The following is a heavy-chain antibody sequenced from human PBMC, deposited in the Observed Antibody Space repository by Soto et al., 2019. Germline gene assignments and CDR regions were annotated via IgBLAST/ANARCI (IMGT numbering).Heavy chain of an antibody. V-gene: IGHV4-4*02. CDR1: SGSISSSNW. CDR2: IYHSGST. J-gene: IGHJ6*03. D-gene: IGHD4-17*01. Sequence: SETLSLTCAVSSGSISSSNWWSWVRQPPGKGLEWIGEIYHSGSTNYNPSLKSRVTISVDKSKNQFSLKLSSVTAADTAVYYCASSMTTVTTGYYYMDVWGKGTTVTVSS. CDR3: ASSMTTVTTGYYYMDV.